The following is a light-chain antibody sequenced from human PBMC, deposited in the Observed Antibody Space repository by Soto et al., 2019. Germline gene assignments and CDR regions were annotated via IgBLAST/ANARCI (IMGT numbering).Light chain of an antibody. CDR1: QSISTY. CDR2: AAS. V-gene: IGKV1-5*01. CDR3: QQYYSYPRT. J-gene: IGKJ4*01. Sequence: DSQMTQSPSTLSASVGDRVTSTCRASQSISTYLAWYQQKAGKAPKLLIYAASTLQSGVPSRFSGSGSGTDFTLTISCLQSEDFATYYCQQYYSYPRTFGGGTKVDIK.